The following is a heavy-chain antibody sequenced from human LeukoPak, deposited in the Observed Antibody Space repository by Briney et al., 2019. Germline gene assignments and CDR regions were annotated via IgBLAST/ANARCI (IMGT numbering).Heavy chain of an antibody. D-gene: IGHD6-19*01. V-gene: IGHV1-69*05. CDR1: GGTFSSYA. CDR2: IIPIFGTA. CDR3: ARSLGSSGWETRWDY. Sequence: ASVKVSCKASGGTFSSYAISWVRQAPGQGLEWMGGIIPIFGTANYAQKLQGRVTMTTDTSTSTAYMELRSLRSDDTAVYYCARSLGSSGWETRWDYWGQGTLVTVSS. J-gene: IGHJ4*02.